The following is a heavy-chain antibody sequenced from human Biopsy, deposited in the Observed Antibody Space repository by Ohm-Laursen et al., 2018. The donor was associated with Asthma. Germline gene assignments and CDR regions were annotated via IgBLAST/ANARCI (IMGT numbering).Heavy chain of an antibody. V-gene: IGHV1-69*13. Sequence: GASVKASCKSPGGTFSNFAISWVRQAPGQGLEWLGGIMTVLGTTNYAQKLQGRVTITADESTSTAYMEVASLRSEDTAIYYCARCQVGYSSGWSLLLKKIYYSGMDVWGQGTAVTVSS. D-gene: IGHD6-19*01. J-gene: IGHJ6*02. CDR1: GGTFSNFA. CDR2: IMTVLGTT. CDR3: ARCQVGYSSGWSLLLKKIYYSGMDV.